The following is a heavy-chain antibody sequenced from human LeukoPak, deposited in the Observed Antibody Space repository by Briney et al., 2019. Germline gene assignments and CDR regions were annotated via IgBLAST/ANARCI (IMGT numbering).Heavy chain of an antibody. CDR3: ARGTYYYEF. J-gene: IGHJ4*02. V-gene: IGHV3-7*04. Sequence: GGSLRLSCAASKFTFSSYWMSWVRQAPGKRPEWVAYIYQLGNEKKYLDSVKGRFTISRDNATNSLYLQMTSLRAEDTAVYYCARGTYYYEFWGRGTLVTVSS. CDR1: KFTFSSYW. D-gene: IGHD3-16*01. CDR2: IYQLGNEK.